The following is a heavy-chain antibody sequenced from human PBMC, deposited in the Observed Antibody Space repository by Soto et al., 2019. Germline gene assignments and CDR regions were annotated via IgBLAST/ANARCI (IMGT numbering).Heavy chain of an antibody. Sequence: QVQLQQWGAGLLKPSETLSLTCAVYGGSFSGYYWSWNRQPPGKGLEWIGEINHSGSTNYNPSLKSRVTISVDTSKNQFSLKLSSVTAADTAVYYCARRGFRIPFDYWGQGTLVTVSS. CDR3: ARRGFRIPFDY. CDR1: GGSFSGYY. J-gene: IGHJ4*02. CDR2: INHSGST. V-gene: IGHV4-34*01.